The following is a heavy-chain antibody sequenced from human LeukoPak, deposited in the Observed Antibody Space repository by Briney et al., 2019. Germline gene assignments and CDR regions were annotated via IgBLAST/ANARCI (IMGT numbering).Heavy chain of an antibody. CDR2: ISDSGGST. J-gene: IGHJ4*02. CDR3: AKIKKGGFYYFDY. Sequence: TGGSLRLSCAASGFTFSSYAMSWVRQAPGKGLEWVSTISDSGGSTFYADSVKGRFTTSRDNSKNTLYLQMNSLRAEDTAVYYCAKIKKGGFYYFDYWGQGTLVTVSS. D-gene: IGHD3-16*01. CDR1: GFTFSSYA. V-gene: IGHV3-23*01.